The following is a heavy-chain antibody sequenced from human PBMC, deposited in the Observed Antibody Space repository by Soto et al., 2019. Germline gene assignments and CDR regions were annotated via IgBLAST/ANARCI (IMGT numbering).Heavy chain of an antibody. CDR1: GGTFSSYA. V-gene: IGHV1-69*13. J-gene: IGHJ4*02. CDR2: IIPIFGTA. CDR3: ATAGPNYYGSGSYPKAYFDY. D-gene: IGHD3-10*01. Sequence: SVKVSCKASGGTFSSYAISWVRQAPGQGLEWMGGIIPIFGTANYAQKFQGRVTITADESTSTAYMELSSLRSEDTAVYYCATAGPNYYGSGSYPKAYFDYWGQGTLVTVAS.